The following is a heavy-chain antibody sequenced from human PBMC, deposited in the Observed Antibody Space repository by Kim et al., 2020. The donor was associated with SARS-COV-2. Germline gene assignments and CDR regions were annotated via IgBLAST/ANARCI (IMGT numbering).Heavy chain of an antibody. Sequence: GGSLRLSCAASGFTFDDYAMHWVRQAPGKGLEWVSGISWNSGSIGYADSVKGRFTISRDNAKNSLYLQMNSLRAEDTALYYCAKEIDPFWHRQQLVLVDWGQGTLVTVSS. CDR2: ISWNSGSI. J-gene: IGHJ4*02. CDR3: AKEIDPFWHRQQLVLVD. D-gene: IGHD6-13*01. CDR1: GFTFDDYA. V-gene: IGHV3-9*01.